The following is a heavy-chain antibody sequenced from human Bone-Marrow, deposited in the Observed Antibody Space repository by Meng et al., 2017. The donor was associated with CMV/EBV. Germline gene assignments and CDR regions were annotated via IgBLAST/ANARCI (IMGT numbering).Heavy chain of an antibody. Sequence: GASLKISCVASGFDFSSHSMDWVRQVPGRGLEWVSYISPRSSTVDYAETVKGRFTIFRDNAKNSLYLQMNSLRAEDTAVYYCARAMSGGTYYVYFDYWGQGTLVTVSS. J-gene: IGHJ4*02. CDR2: ISPRSSTV. V-gene: IGHV3-48*04. CDR3: ARAMSGGTYYVYFDY. CDR1: GFDFSSHS. D-gene: IGHD1-26*01.